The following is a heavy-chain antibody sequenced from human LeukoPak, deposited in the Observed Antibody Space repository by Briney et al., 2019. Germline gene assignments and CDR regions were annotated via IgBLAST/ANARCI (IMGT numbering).Heavy chain of an antibody. CDR1: GYTFTSYD. CDR2: MNSNSGNT. D-gene: IGHD3-16*02. CDR3: ARDSIMITFGGVIVIPHDY. V-gene: IGHV1-8*02. J-gene: IGHJ4*02. Sequence: GASAKVSCKASGYTFTSYDINWVRHATGQGLEWMVWMNSNSGNTAYAQKSQDRATMTRNTSISAAYMELRSLRSEDTAVYYCARDSIMITFGGVIVIPHDYWGQGTLVTVSS.